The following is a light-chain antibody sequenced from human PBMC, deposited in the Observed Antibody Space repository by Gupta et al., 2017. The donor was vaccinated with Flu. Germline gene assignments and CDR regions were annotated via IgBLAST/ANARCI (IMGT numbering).Light chain of an antibody. J-gene: IGKJ4*01. CDR3: QQDSASPVT. CDR1: QGIRFW. V-gene: IGKV1-5*03. Sequence: PPTLSAAVGDRVTITCRASQGIRFWVAWYQQKPGRAPQLLIYKASSLEDGVPSRFSGSGSGTDFTLTISDLQPDDFATYYCQQDSASPVTFGGGTKL. CDR2: KAS.